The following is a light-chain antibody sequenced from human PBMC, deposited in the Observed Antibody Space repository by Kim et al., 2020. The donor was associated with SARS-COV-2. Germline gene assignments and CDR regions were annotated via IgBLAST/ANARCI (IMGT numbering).Light chain of an antibody. CDR1: SSDIGSYNY. CDR3: SSYTTTYTWV. CDR2: DVN. Sequence: QSALTQPASVSGSPGQSITISCSGSSSDIGSYNYVSWYLQYPGKAPQVMIYDVNKRPSGVSNRFSGSKSGNTASLTISGLQAEDEATYYCSSYTTTYTWVFGGGTQLTVL. J-gene: IGLJ3*02. V-gene: IGLV2-14*01.